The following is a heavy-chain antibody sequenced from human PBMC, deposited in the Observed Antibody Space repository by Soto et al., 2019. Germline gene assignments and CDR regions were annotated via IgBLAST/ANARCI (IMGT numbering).Heavy chain of an antibody. V-gene: IGHV1-18*01. Sequence: GASVKVSCKASNYTFVSYGIAWVRQAPGQGLELMGWITTYNGNTNYAQRLQDRVTMTTDTSTRTAYLELRGLRSDDTAIYYCARDVRSLDWRGGGPEGHWFDSWGQGTLVTVSS. J-gene: IGHJ5*01. D-gene: IGHD3-9*01. CDR2: ITTYNGNT. CDR1: NYTFVSYG. CDR3: ARDVRSLDWRGGGPEGHWFDS.